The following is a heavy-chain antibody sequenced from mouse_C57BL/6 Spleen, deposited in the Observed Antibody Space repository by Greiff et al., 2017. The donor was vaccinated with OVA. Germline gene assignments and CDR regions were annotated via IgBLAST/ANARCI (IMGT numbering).Heavy chain of an antibody. V-gene: IGHV10-3*01. J-gene: IGHJ1*03. CDR2: IRSKSSNYAT. Sequence: EVMLVESGGGLVQPKGSLKLSCAASGFTFNTYAMHWVRQAPGKGLEWVARIRSKSSNYATYYADSVKDRFTISRDDSQSMLYLQMNNLKTEDTAMYYCVGERYYYGSSPYWYFDVWGTGTTVTVSS. CDR3: VGERYYYGSSPYWYFDV. D-gene: IGHD1-1*01. CDR1: GFTFNTYA.